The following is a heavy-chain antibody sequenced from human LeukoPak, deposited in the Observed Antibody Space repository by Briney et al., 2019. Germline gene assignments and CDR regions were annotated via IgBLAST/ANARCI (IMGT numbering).Heavy chain of an antibody. CDR2: IYYSGST. V-gene: IGHV4-59*01. CDR3: ARESYDYVWGSYPDY. J-gene: IGHJ4*02. CDR1: GGSISSYY. D-gene: IGHD3-16*02. Sequence: SETLSLTCTVSGGSISSYYWSWIRQPPGEGLEWIGYIYYSGSTNYNPSLKSRVTISVDTSKNQFSLKLSSVTAADTAVYYCARESYDYVWGSYPDYWGQGTLVTVSS.